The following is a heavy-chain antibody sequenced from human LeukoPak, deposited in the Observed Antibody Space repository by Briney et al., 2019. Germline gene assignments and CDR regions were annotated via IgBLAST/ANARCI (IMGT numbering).Heavy chain of an antibody. J-gene: IGHJ4*02. CDR2: INVGNGDT. D-gene: IGHD2-21*02. V-gene: IGHV1-3*01. CDR1: GYNFITYA. CDR3: ARKNYGDRHPYDY. Sequence: ASEKVSCKASGYNFITYAMHWVRQAPGQGLEWMGYINVGNGDTKYSQKFQGRVTFTRDTSASIAYMELSSLTSEDTAIYYCARKNYGDRHPYDYWGQGTLVTVSS.